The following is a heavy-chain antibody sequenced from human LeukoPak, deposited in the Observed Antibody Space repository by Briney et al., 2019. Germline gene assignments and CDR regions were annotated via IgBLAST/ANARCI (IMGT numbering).Heavy chain of an antibody. Sequence: SETLSLTCAVYGGSFSGYYWSWIRQPPGKGLEWIGEINHSGSTNYNPSLKSRVTISVDTSKNQFSLKLSSVTAADTAVYYCARVQGCSGGSCEAYYFDYWGQGTLVTVSS. J-gene: IGHJ4*02. CDR1: GGSFSGYY. V-gene: IGHV4-34*01. D-gene: IGHD2-15*01. CDR3: ARVQGCSGGSCEAYYFDY. CDR2: INHSGST.